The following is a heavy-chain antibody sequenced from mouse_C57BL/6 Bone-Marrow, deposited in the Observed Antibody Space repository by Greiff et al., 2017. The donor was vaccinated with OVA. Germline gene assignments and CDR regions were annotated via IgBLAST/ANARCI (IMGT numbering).Heavy chain of an antibody. D-gene: IGHD2-1*01. V-gene: IGHV1-81*01. J-gene: IGHJ4*01. CDR1: GYSFTSSG. Sequence: VKLMESGAELARPWASVTLSCKASGYSFTSSGISWVKQRTGQGLAWIGELYPRCGTTYYDEKFKSKGTLTADQTSSTAYMELRSLTSEDSAVEFCASLYGNYGAMDYWGQGTSVTVSS. CDR3: ASLYGNYGAMDY. CDR2: LYPRCGTT.